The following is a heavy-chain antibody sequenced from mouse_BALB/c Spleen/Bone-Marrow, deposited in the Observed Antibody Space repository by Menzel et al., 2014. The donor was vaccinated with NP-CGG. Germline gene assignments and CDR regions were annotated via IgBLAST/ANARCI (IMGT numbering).Heavy chain of an antibody. V-gene: IGHV1-14*01. J-gene: IGHJ2*01. CDR1: GYTFTSYV. Sequence: VQLQQSGPELVKPGASVKMSCKASGYTFTSYVMHWVKQKPGQGLEWIGYINPYNDGTKYNEKFKGMATLTSDRSSSTAYMELSCLTSEDSAVYYCAKGGDYRYDFDYWGQGTTLTVSS. D-gene: IGHD2-14*01. CDR2: INPYNDGT. CDR3: AKGGDYRYDFDY.